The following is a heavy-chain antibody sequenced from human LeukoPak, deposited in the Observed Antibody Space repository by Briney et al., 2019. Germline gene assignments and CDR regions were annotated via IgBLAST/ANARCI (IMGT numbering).Heavy chain of an antibody. CDR2: ISAYNGNT. CDR3: ARVYCSGGSCYSVFDY. CDR1: GYALTSYG. V-gene: IGHV1-18*01. D-gene: IGHD2-15*01. J-gene: IGHJ4*02. Sequence: ASVKVSCKASGYALTSYGITWVRQAPGQGLEWMGWISAYNGNTSYAQKFQGRVTMTTDTSTSTAYMEPRSLRSDDTAVYYCARVYCSGGSCYSVFDYWGQGTLVTVSS.